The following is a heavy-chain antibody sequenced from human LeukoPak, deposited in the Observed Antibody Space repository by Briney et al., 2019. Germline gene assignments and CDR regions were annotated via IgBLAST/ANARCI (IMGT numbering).Heavy chain of an antibody. V-gene: IGHV4-59*08. Sequence: SETLSLTCTVSGGSISSYYSSWIRQPPGKGLEWIGYIYYSGSTNYNPSLKSRVTISVDTSKNQFSLKLSSVTAADTAVYYCASCSGGSCYSPLYFQHWGQGTLVTVSS. CDR2: IYYSGST. D-gene: IGHD2-15*01. CDR3: ASCSGGSCYSPLYFQH. J-gene: IGHJ1*01. CDR1: GGSISSYY.